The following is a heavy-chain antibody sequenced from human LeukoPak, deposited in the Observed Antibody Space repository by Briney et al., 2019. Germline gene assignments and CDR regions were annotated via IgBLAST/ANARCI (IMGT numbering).Heavy chain of an antibody. CDR2: ISGSGGST. V-gene: IGHV3-23*01. D-gene: IGHD3-10*01. CDR3: AKMSIGGWFGEFPVFDY. Sequence: GGSLRLSCAASGFTFSSYAMSWVRQAPGKGLEWVSAISGSGGSTYYADSVKGRFTISRDNSKNTLYLQMDSLRAEDTAVYYCAKMSIGGWFGEFPVFDYWGQGTLVTVSS. J-gene: IGHJ4*02. CDR1: GFTFSSYA.